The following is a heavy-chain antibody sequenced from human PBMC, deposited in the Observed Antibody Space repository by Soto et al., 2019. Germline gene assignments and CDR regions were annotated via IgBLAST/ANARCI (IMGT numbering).Heavy chain of an antibody. V-gene: IGHV5-10-1*01. D-gene: IGHD5-12*01. CDR2: IDPSDSYT. CDR3: ARERGYYFDY. CDR1: GYSFTSYW. J-gene: IGHJ4*02. Sequence: GESLKISCKGSGYSFTSYWISWVRQMPGKGLEWMGRIDPSDSYTNYSPSSQGHVTISADKSISTAYLQWSSLKASDTAMYYCARERGYYFDYWGQGTLVTVSS.